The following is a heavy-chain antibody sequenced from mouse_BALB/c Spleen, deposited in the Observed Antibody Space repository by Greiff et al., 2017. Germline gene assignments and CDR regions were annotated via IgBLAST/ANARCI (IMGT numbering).Heavy chain of an antibody. J-gene: IGHJ4*01. Sequence: QVQLQQSGAELVKPGTSVKLSCKASGYNFTSYWINWVKLRPGQGLEWIGDIYPGSGSTNYNEKFKSKATLTVDTSSSTAYMQLSSLASEDSALYCGARSYDGYAMDYWGQGTSVTVSS. D-gene: IGHD2-12*01. V-gene: IGHV1-55*01. CDR3: ARSYDGYAMDY. CDR2: IYPGSGST. CDR1: GYNFTSYW.